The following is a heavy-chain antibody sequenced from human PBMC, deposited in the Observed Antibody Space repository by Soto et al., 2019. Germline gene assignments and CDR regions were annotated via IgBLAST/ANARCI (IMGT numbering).Heavy chain of an antibody. D-gene: IGHD3-10*01. Sequence: TSETLSLTCIVSGGSISSYYWTWTRQPPGKGLEWIGCIYNGGSTNYNPSLKSRVTISVDTSKNQFSLKLNSVTAADTAVYYCARDDSERPATYWGQGILVTVSS. CDR2: IYNGGST. CDR3: ARDDSERPATY. CDR1: GGSISSYY. V-gene: IGHV4-59*01. J-gene: IGHJ4*02.